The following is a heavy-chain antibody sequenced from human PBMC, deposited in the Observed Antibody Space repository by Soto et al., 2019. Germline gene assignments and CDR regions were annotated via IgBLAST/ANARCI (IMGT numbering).Heavy chain of an antibody. CDR3: AKDRVGGTFYTPLGF. CDR2: ITYDGSNK. J-gene: IGHJ4*02. Sequence: LSCQASGFNFDNYGMHWVRQAPGKGLGWVAVITYDGSNKYYADSVKGRFTISRDNSKNTLSLHLNTLKPEDTAVYHCAKDRVGGTFYTPLGFWGQGTLVTVSS. CDR1: GFNFDNYG. D-gene: IGHD1-7*01. V-gene: IGHV3-30*18.